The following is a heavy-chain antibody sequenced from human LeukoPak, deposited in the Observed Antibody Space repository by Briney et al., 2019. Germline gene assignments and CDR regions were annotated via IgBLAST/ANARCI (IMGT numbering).Heavy chain of an antibody. V-gene: IGHV4-59*01. CDR2: IFYNGST. J-gene: IGHJ5*02. CDR1: GGSISSSY. D-gene: IGHD3-10*01. CDR3: ARDRAAGSAWLDP. Sequence: SETLSLTCTVSGGSISSSYWSWIRQPPGQGLEWIGYIFYNGSTKYNPSLKSRVTISIDTSKNQFPLRLNSVTTADTAMYYCARDRAAGSAWLDPWGQGTLVTVSS.